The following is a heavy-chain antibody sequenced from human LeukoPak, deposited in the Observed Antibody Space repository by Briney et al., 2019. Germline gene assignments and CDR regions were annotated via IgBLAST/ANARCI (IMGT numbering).Heavy chain of an antibody. V-gene: IGHV1-18*01. CDR2: INTYNGNT. CDR3: ARDRHIAAAVYYYYMDV. J-gene: IGHJ6*03. CDR1: GYTFTGYI. D-gene: IGHD6-13*01. Sequence: ASVEVSCKASGYTFTGYIISWVRQAPGQGLEWMGWINTYNGNTDYAQRVQGRVTMTTDTSTSTAYMELRSLRSDDTAVYYCARDRHIAAAVYYYYMDVWGKGTPVTVSS.